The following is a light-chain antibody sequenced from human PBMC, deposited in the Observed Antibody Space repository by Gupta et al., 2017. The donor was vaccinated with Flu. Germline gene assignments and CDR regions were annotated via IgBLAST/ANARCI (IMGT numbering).Light chain of an antibody. CDR3: QQYNGYPFT. CDR1: QSINTW. CDR2: KAS. Sequence: DIQMTQSPSTLSASVGDRVTITCRASQSINTWLAWYQQKPGKAPKLLIYKASSLESGVPSRFSGSGSGTEFTLTISSLQPDDFATYYCQQYNGYPFTFGPGTKVDIK. V-gene: IGKV1-5*03. J-gene: IGKJ3*01.